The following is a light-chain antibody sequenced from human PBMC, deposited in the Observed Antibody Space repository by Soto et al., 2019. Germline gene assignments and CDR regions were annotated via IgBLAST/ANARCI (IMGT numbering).Light chain of an antibody. CDR3: ATWDDSLNGPV. Sequence: QPVLTQPPSASGTPGQRITISCSGSSSNIGSNTVNWYQQVPGTAPKLLIYTNDQRPSGVPDRFSGSKSGTSASLAISGLQSEDEDDYYCATWDDSLNGPVFGGGTKLTVL. J-gene: IGLJ3*02. CDR1: SSNIGSNT. V-gene: IGLV1-44*01. CDR2: TND.